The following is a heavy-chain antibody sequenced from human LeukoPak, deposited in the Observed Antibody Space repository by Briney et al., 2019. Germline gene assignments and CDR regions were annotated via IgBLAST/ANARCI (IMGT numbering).Heavy chain of an antibody. CDR2: IIPILGTA. J-gene: IGHJ6*03. V-gene: IGHV1-69*13. CDR1: GGTFSSYA. Sequence: GASVKVSCKASGGTFSSYAISWVRQAPGQGLEWMGGIIPILGTANYAQKFQGRVTITADESTSTAYMELSSLRSEDTAVYYCARSRYYYYYMDVWGKGTTVTVSS. CDR3: ARSRYYYYYMDV.